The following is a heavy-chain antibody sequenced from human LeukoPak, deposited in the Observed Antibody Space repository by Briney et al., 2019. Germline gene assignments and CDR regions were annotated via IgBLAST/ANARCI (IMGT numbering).Heavy chain of an antibody. V-gene: IGHV4-34*01. CDR3: ARPPHYYDTSGYSV. D-gene: IGHD3-22*01. J-gene: IGHJ4*02. CDR2: INHSGST. CDR1: GGSFSGYY. Sequence: SETLSLTCAVYGGSFSGYYWSWIRQPPGKGLEWIGEINHSGSTNYNPSLKSRVTISVDTSKNQFSLRLNSVTAADTAVYYCARPPHYYDTSGYSVWGQGTLVTVSS.